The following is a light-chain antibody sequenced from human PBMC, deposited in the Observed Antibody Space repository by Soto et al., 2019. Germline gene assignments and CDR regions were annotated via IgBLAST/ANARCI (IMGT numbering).Light chain of an antibody. Sequence: QSVLTQPASVSGSPGQSITISYTGTHSDIGSYNLVSWYQHLPGRVPKLIIFGLTERTSGVPNRFSGSKSGSTAYLTISGLQAEDEADYYCCSYVGTLVVFGGGTKLTVL. J-gene: IGLJ2*01. CDR2: GLT. V-gene: IGLV2-23*02. CDR3: CSYVGTLVV. CDR1: HSDIGSYNL.